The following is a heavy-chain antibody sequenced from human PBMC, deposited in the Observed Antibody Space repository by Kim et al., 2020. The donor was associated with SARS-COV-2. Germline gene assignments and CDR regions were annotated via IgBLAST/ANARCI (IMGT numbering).Heavy chain of an antibody. CDR1: GFTFSSYS. CDR2: ISSSSSTI. D-gene: IGHD2-2*01. CDR3: ARDHGIVVVPAAMVGYYYGMDV. J-gene: IGHJ6*02. Sequence: GGSLRLSCAASGFTFSSYSMNWVRQAPGKGLEWVSYISSSSSTIYYADSVKGRFTISRDNAKNSLYLQMNSLRDEDTAVYYCARDHGIVVVPAAMVGYYYGMDVWGQGTTVTVSS. V-gene: IGHV3-48*02.